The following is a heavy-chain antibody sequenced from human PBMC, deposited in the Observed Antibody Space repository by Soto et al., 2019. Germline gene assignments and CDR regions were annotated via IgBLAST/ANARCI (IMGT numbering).Heavy chain of an antibody. CDR2: IWYDGSEK. CDR1: GFTFRNHG. J-gene: IGHJ5*02. CDR3: ARDLGWPAARFDP. Sequence: QVQLVESGGGEVQPGRSLRLSCAASGFTFRNHGMHWVRLAPGKGLEWVAVIWYDGSEKYYADSVKGRFTISRDNSKNILYLQMNCLRGEDTAVYYCARDLGWPAARFDPWGQGTLVTVSS. D-gene: IGHD2-2*01. V-gene: IGHV3-33*01.